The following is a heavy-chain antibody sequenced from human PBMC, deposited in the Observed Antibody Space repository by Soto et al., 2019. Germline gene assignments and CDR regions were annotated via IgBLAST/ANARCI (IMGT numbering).Heavy chain of an antibody. Sequence: QMTLKESGPTLVKPTQTLTLTCTLSGFSVTTSGVGVGWIRQPPGKALEWLALIYWDDNKRYSPSLKSRLTITKDTSKSDVVLTMTNVAPVDTAPYYCARRPLTFHYRTRAYLDSFDPWGQGVLVTVSS. J-gene: IGHJ5*02. CDR3: ARRPLTFHYRTRAYLDSFDP. CDR1: GFSVTTSGVG. D-gene: IGHD2-8*02. V-gene: IGHV2-5*02. CDR2: IYWDDNK.